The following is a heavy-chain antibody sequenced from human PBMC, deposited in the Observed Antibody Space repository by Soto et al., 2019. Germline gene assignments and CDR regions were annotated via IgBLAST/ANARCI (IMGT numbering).Heavy chain of an antibody. CDR3: ARYRSSSIYYYYYMDV. J-gene: IGHJ6*03. CDR1: GYTFTSYG. CDR2: ISAYNGNT. Sequence: ASVNVSCQTSGYTFTSYGISWVRQAPGQGLEWMGWISAYNGNTNYAQKLQGRVTMTTDTSTSTAYMELRSLRSDDTAVYYCARYRSSSIYYYYYMDVWGKGTTVTVSS. D-gene: IGHD6-6*01. V-gene: IGHV1-18*01.